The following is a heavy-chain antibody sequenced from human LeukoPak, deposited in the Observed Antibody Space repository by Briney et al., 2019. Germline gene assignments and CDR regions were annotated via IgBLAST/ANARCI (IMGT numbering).Heavy chain of an antibody. Sequence: SETLSLTCTVSGGSISSSSYYWGWIRQPPGKGLEWIGSIYYSGSTYYNPSHKSRVTISVDTSKNQFSLKLSSVTAADTAVYYCARQAGKNWFDPWGQGTLVTVSS. J-gene: IGHJ5*02. CDR1: GGSISSSSYY. V-gene: IGHV4-39*01. CDR2: IYYSGST. D-gene: IGHD1-1*01. CDR3: ARQAGKNWFDP.